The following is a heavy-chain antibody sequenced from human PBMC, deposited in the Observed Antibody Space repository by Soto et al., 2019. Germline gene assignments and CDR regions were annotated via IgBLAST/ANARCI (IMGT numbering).Heavy chain of an antibody. Sequence: ASLKVSCKASGYTFTSYYMHWVRQAPGQGLEWMGIINPSGGSTSYAQKFQGRVTMTRDTSTSTVYMELSSLRSEDTAVYYCANNVGDRQLTLVYWGQGTLVTVSS. J-gene: IGHJ4*02. CDR2: INPSGGST. CDR3: ANNVGDRQLTLVY. V-gene: IGHV1-46*01. D-gene: IGHD1-1*01. CDR1: GYTFTSYY.